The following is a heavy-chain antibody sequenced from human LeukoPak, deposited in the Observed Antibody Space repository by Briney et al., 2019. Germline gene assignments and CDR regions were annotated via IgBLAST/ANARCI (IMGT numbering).Heavy chain of an antibody. CDR3: AKEQGSGWHIFDY. CDR1: GFTFSSYA. Sequence: PGGSLRLSCAASGFTFSSYAMSWVRQAPGKGLEWVSGISGRGGSTFYADSVKGRSTISRDNSKNTLFLQMNSLRVEDTAVYYCAKEQGSGWHIFDYWGQGTLVTVSS. CDR2: ISGRGGST. J-gene: IGHJ4*02. D-gene: IGHD6-19*01. V-gene: IGHV3-23*01.